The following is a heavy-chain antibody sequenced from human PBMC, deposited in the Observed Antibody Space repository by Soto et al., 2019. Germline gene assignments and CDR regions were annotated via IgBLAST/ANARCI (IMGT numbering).Heavy chain of an antibody. CDR1: GFSLSNARVG. CDR3: ARSSYGSGSYLVDP. V-gene: IGHV2-26*01. J-gene: IGHJ5*02. D-gene: IGHD3-10*01. CDR2: IFSNDEK. Sequence: QVTLKESGPVLVKPTETLTLTCTVSGFSLSNARVGVSWIRQPPGKALEWLAHIFSNDEKSYITSLRNRLTISKDISKSQVVLTMTNMDPVDTATYYCARSSYGSGSYLVDPWGQGTLVTVSS.